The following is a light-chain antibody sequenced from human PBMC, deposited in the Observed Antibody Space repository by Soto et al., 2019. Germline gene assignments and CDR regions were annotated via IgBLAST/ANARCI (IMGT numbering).Light chain of an antibody. V-gene: IGKV1-9*01. Sequence: IQLTQSPSSLSASVGDTVTISCRASQTIDNYLAWYQQYPGRAPQLLIYLASTLQSGVPSRFSGSGSGTDFTLTITSLQPEDFGTYYCQQLDSNPPWTFGQGTRVEIK. CDR1: QTIDNY. CDR2: LAS. J-gene: IGKJ1*01. CDR3: QQLDSNPPWT.